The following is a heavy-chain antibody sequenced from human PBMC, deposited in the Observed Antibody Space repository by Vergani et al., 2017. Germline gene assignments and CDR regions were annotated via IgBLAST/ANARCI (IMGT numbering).Heavy chain of an antibody. D-gene: IGHD3-10*01. Sequence: QVRLQESGPGLVKPSETLSLTCSVSGGSMSGYYWSWIRQPPGKELEWMGYMYHSGSTNYNPSLETRVTISGDTSNNQFSLKLNSVTAADTAVYYCGRVADFYGLGSRLLDLWGQGILVTVSS. J-gene: IGHJ5*02. CDR3: GRVADFYGLGSRLLDL. CDR1: GGSMSGYY. CDR2: MYHSGST. V-gene: IGHV4-59*01.